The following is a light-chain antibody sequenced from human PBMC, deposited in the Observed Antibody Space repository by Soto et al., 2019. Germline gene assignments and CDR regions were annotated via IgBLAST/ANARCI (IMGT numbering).Light chain of an antibody. CDR3: SSYTLRNTLVL. V-gene: IGLV2-14*01. J-gene: IGLJ3*02. CDR2: EVS. Sequence: ALTQPASVSGSPGQSITISCTGTSSDVGGYNFVSWYQQHPGKAPRLIIYEVSSRPSGVSYRFSGSKSGNTASLTISGLQAEDEADYYCSSYTLRNTLVLFGGGTQLTVL. CDR1: SSDVGGYNF.